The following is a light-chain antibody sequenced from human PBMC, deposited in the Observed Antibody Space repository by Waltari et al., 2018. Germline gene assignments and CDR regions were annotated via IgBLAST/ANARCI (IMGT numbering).Light chain of an antibody. CDR1: QAISTY. CDR2: SSS. V-gene: IGKV1-39*01. J-gene: IGKJ4*01. Sequence: DTLMTQSPSSLSASVGDRVTITCRASQAISTYVNWYQQPPGMAPKLLIFSSSTLHRGVSLRFSGSGSGTEFTLTISNLQPDDFATYYCQQSYSAPLAFGGGTKLDI. CDR3: QQSYSAPLA.